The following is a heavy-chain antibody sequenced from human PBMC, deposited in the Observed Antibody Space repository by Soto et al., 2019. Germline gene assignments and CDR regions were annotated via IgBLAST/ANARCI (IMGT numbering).Heavy chain of an antibody. V-gene: IGHV3-30*18. J-gene: IGHJ4*02. Sequence: GGSLRLSCAASGFTFSSYGMHWVRQAPGKGLEWVAVISYDGSNKYYADSVKGRFTISRDNSKNTLYLQMNSLRAEDTAVYYCAKDSVAYYDFWSGYPQSFYYFDYWGQGTLVTVSS. CDR3: AKDSVAYYDFWSGYPQSFYYFDY. D-gene: IGHD3-3*01. CDR1: GFTFSSYG. CDR2: ISYDGSNK.